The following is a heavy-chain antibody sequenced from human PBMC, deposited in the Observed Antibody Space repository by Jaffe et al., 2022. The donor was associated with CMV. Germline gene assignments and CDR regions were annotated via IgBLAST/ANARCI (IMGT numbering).Heavy chain of an antibody. J-gene: IGHJ6*02. V-gene: IGHV3-74*01. Sequence: EVQLVESGGGLVQPGGSLRLSCAASGFTFSSYWMHWVRQAPGKGLVWVSRINSDGSSTSYADSVKGRFTISRDNAKNTLYLQMNSLRAEDTAVYYCARDRDIVVVVAATYGMDVWGQGTTVTVSS. CDR1: GFTFSSYW. CDR2: INSDGSST. D-gene: IGHD2-15*01. CDR3: ARDRDIVVVVAATYGMDV.